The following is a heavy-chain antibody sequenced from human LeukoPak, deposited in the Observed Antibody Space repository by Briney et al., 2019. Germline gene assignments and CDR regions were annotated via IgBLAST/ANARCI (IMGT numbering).Heavy chain of an antibody. CDR3: ARRAGYSYGTNWFDP. V-gene: IGHV4-4*07. CDR2: IYTGGST. D-gene: IGHD5-18*01. Sequence: SETLSLTCTVSGGSINSYFWTWIRQPAGKGLEWIGRIYTGGSTNYNPSLKSRVTMSVDTSKNQFSLKLSSVTAADTAVYYCARRAGYSYGTNWFDPWGQGTLVTVSS. J-gene: IGHJ5*02. CDR1: GGSINSYF.